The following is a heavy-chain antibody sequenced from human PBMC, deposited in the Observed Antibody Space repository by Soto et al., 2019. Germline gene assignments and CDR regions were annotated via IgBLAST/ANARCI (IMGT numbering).Heavy chain of an antibody. V-gene: IGHV3-23*01. CDR2: ISGSGGST. D-gene: IGHD4-17*01. CDR1: GFTFSSYA. J-gene: IGHJ4*02. Sequence: EVQLLESGGGLVQPGGSLRLSCAASGFTFSSYAMSWVRQAPGKGLEWVSAISGSGGSTYYANSVKARFTISRDNSKNTLYLQMNSLRAEDTAVYYCAKDLYGDYVNLQFDYWGQGTLVTVSS. CDR3: AKDLYGDYVNLQFDY.